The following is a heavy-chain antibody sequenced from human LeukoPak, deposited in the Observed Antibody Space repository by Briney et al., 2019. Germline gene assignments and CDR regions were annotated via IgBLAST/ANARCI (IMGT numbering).Heavy chain of an antibody. CDR3: ARVLSSWYSYNWFDP. V-gene: IGHV4-34*01. D-gene: IGHD6-13*01. CDR2: INRSGST. CDR1: GGSFSGYY. Sequence: SETLSLTCAVYGGSFSGYYWSWIRQPPGKGLEWIGEINRSGSTNYNPSLKSRVTISVDTSKNQFSLKLSSVTAADTAVYYCARVLSSWYSYNWFDPWGQGTLVTVSS. J-gene: IGHJ5*02.